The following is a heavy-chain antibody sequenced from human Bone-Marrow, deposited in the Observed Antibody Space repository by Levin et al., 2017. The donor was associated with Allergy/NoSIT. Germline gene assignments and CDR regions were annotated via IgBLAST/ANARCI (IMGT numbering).Heavy chain of an antibody. V-gene: IGHV3-66*02. Sequence: QSGGSLRLSCAASGFTVSSNYMSWVRQAPGKGLEWVSVIYSGGSTYYADSVKGRFTISRDNSKNTLYLQMNSLRAEDTAVYYCARVYDGDYADYWGQGTLVTVSS. CDR2: IYSGGST. CDR1: GFTVSSNY. CDR3: ARVYDGDYADY. D-gene: IGHD3-16*01. J-gene: IGHJ4*02.